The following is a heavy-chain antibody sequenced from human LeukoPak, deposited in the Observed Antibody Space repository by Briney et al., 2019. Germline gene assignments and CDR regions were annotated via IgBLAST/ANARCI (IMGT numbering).Heavy chain of an antibody. CDR1: GYTFTSYA. D-gene: IGHD1-26*01. V-gene: IGHV7-4-1*02. CDR2: INTNTGNP. CDR3: ARDSAGGSYLHDAFDI. J-gene: IGHJ3*02. Sequence: ASVKVSCKASGYTFTSYAMNWVRQAPGQGLEWMGWINTNTGNPTYAQDFTGRFVFSLDTSVSTAYLQISSLKAEDTAVYYCARDSAGGSYLHDAFDIWGQGTMVTVSS.